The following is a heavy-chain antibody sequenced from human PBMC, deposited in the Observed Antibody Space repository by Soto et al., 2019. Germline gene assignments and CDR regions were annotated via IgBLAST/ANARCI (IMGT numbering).Heavy chain of an antibody. CDR1: GGSISSSSYY. D-gene: IGHD2-21*01. J-gene: IGHJ3*02. CDR2: IYYSGST. CDR3: ARRMLLGEVEKHAFDI. V-gene: IGHV4-39*01. Sequence: SETLSLTCTVSGGSISSSSYYWGWIRQPPGKGLEWIGSIYYSGSTYYNPSLKSRVTISVDTSKNQFSLKLSSVTAADTAVYYCARRMLLGEVEKHAFDIWGQGKMVTVSS.